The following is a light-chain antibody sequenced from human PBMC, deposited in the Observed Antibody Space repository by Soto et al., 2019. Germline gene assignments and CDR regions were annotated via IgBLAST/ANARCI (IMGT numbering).Light chain of an antibody. CDR1: RSDIGSYNY. J-gene: IGLJ1*01. Sequence: QSALTQPASVSGSPGQSITISCSGTRSDIGSYNYVAWYQQFPGKTPKILIYGVSNRPSGVSSRFSGSKSGNTASLTISGLQAEYEADYYCISYTGSSTSYVLGSGTKLTV. V-gene: IGLV2-14*01. CDR3: ISYTGSSTSYV. CDR2: GVS.